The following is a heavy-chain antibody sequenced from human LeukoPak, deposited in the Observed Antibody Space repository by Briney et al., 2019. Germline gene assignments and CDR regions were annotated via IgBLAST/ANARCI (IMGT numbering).Heavy chain of an antibody. V-gene: IGHV3-13*01. CDR2: IGTAGDT. Sequence: GGSLRLSCAASGFTFSSYSMNWVRQATRKGLEWVSAIGTAGDTYYPGSVKGRFTISRENAKNSLYLQMNSLRVGDTAVYYCSRLRSAAFDIWGQGTMVTVSS. D-gene: IGHD4-17*01. J-gene: IGHJ3*02. CDR3: SRLRSAAFDI. CDR1: GFTFSSYS.